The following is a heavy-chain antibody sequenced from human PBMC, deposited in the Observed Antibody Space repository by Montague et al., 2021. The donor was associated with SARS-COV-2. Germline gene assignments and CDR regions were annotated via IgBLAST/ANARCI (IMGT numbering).Heavy chain of an antibody. CDR2: IYYSGST. CDR1: GGSISSGSFY. CDR3: ARDKGTPDC. Sequence: SETLSLTCTVSGGSISSGSFYWSWIRQPPGKGLEWIGYIYYSGSTNYNPSLKSRVTISVDTSKNQFSLKLTSATIADTAVYYRARDKGTPDCWGQGILVTVSS. D-gene: IGHD2-15*01. V-gene: IGHV4-61*01. J-gene: IGHJ4*02.